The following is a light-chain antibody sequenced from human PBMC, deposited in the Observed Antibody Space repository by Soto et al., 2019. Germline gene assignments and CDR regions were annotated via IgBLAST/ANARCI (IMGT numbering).Light chain of an antibody. CDR1: QSVSSNY. Sequence: ALTQSPGTLSSSPGERATLSCRASQSVSSNYLAWYQQKPGQAPRLLIYGASSRATGIPDRFSGSGSGTDFTLTIDRLEPEDFAVYYCQQYGSSPPYTFGQGTKLEIK. V-gene: IGKV3-20*01. CDR3: QQYGSSPPYT. CDR2: GAS. J-gene: IGKJ2*01.